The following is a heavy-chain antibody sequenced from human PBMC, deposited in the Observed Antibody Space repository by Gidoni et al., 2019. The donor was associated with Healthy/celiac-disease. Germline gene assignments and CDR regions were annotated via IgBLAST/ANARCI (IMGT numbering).Heavy chain of an antibody. V-gene: IGHV3-48*03. J-gene: IGHJ5*02. CDR3: ARHHTRAYYDFWSGYSNWFDP. CDR2: ISSIGSTI. CDR1: GVTFSSYE. Sequence: EVQLVESGGGLVQHGGYLRLSCAASGVTFSSYEMNWVRHAPGKGLALVSYISSIGSTIYYAASVKGRFTISRDNAKNSLYLQMNSLRAEDTAVYYCARHHTRAYYDFWSGYSNWFDPWGQGTLVTVSS. D-gene: IGHD3-3*01.